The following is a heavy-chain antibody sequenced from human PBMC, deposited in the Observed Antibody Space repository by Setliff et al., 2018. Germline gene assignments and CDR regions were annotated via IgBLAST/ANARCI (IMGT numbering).Heavy chain of an antibody. CDR2: THTDGITI. V-gene: IGHV3-48*04. Sequence: GGSLRLSCTASGFTFKNAWMTWVRQAPGKGLERVSKTHTDGITIYSDSVRGRFTISRDSAKNSLYLQMNSLRAEDTAVYYCVRDPGGGFPSYYGMDIWGQGTMVTVSS. D-gene: IGHD2-15*01. CDR3: VRDPGGGFPSYYGMDI. J-gene: IGHJ6*02. CDR1: GFTFKNAW.